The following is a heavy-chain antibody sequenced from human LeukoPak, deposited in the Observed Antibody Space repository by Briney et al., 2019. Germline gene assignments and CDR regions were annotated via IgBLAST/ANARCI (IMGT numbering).Heavy chain of an antibody. V-gene: IGHV4-34*01. CDR3: AAGGTYYYNSSGYLYEP. Sequence: SSETLSLTCAVYGGSFSGYYWSWIRQPPGKGLEWIGEINHSGSTNYNPSLKSRVTISVDTSKNQFSLKLSSVTAADTAVYYCAAGGTYYYNSSGYLYEPWGQGTLVTVSS. D-gene: IGHD3-22*01. CDR1: GGSFSGYY. CDR2: INHSGST. J-gene: IGHJ5*02.